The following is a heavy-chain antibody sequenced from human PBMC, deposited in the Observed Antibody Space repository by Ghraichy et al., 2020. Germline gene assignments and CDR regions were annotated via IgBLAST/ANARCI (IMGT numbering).Heavy chain of an antibody. D-gene: IGHD6-13*01. J-gene: IGHJ4*02. CDR2: INHSGST. CDR1: GGSFSGYY. Sequence: SETLSLTCAVYGGSFSGYYWSWIRQPPGKGLEWIWEINHSGSTNYNPSLKSRVTISVATSKNQFSLKLSSVTAADTAVYYCARGLGGIAAAGPTYYFDYWGQGTLVTVSS. CDR3: ARGLGGIAAAGPTYYFDY. V-gene: IGHV4-34*01.